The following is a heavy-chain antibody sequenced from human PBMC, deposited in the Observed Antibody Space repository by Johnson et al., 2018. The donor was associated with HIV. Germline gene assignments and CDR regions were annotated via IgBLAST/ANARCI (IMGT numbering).Heavy chain of an antibody. J-gene: IGHJ3*02. Sequence: VQLVESGGGLVQPGGSLRLSCAASGFTFSIYVMNWVRQAPGKGLEWVSTIIGSGTTYYADSVKGRFTISRDNSKNTLSLQMNSLRAEDTAVYYCARRDAALVTAAFDIWGQGTMVTVSS. CDR3: ARRDAALVTAAFDI. V-gene: IGHV3-23*04. CDR2: IIGSGTT. D-gene: IGHD5-18*01. CDR1: GFTFSIYV.